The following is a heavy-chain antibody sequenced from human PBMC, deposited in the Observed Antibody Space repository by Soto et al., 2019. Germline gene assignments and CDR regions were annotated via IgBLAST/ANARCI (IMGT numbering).Heavy chain of an antibody. CDR1: GFAFDSYD. V-gene: IGHV3-48*02. CDR3: ATDHYGSNSDALEY. CDR2: IRSSSSII. Sequence: GGSLRLSCAASGFAFDSYDMNWVRQAPGKGLEWVSFIRSSSSIIYYADSVKGRFTISRDNAKNSLYLHMNSLRDEDTAVYYCATDHYGSNSDALEYWGQGTLVTVSS. J-gene: IGHJ4*02. D-gene: IGHD4-17*01.